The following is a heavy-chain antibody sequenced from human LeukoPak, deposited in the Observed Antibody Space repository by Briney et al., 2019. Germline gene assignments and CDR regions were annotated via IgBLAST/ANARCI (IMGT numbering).Heavy chain of an antibody. CDR2: IYTSGST. J-gene: IGHJ5*02. Sequence: SETLSLTCTVSGGSISSCYWSWIRQPAGKGLEWIGRIYTSGSTNYNPSLKSRVTMSVDTSKNQFSLKLSSVTAADTAVYYCSRDGAGIAADLTWFDPWGQGTLVTVSS. D-gene: IGHD6-13*01. CDR3: SRDGAGIAADLTWFDP. CDR1: GGSISSCY. V-gene: IGHV4-4*07.